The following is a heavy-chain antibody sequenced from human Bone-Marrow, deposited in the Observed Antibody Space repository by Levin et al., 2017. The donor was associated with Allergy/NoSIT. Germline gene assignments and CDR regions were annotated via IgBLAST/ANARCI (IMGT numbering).Heavy chain of an antibody. CDR1: GYTFTSYT. D-gene: IGHD4-17*01. J-gene: IGHJ4*02. CDR2: INAGNDDT. Sequence: WASVKVSCKASGYTFTSYTIHWVRQAPGQRLEWMGWINAGNDDTKYSQRFQGRVTITRDTSASTAYMELSSLRSEDTAVYYCARGAPTYGYWGQGTLVTVSS. CDR3: ARGAPTYGY. V-gene: IGHV1-3*01.